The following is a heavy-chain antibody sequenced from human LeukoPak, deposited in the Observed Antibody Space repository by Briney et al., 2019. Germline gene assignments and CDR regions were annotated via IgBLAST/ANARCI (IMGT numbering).Heavy chain of an antibody. Sequence: SETLSLTCAVYGGSFSGYYWSWIRQPPGKGLEWIGEINHSGSTNYNPSLKSRVTISVDTSKNQFSLKLSSVTAADTAVYYCARAEVVPAAGGMDVWGKGTTATVSS. CDR1: GGSFSGYY. D-gene: IGHD2-2*01. CDR2: INHSGST. CDR3: ARAEVVPAAGGMDV. V-gene: IGHV4-34*01. J-gene: IGHJ6*04.